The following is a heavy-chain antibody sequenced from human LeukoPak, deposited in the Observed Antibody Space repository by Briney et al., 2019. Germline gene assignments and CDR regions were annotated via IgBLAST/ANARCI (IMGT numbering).Heavy chain of an antibody. CDR2: IKSKTDGGTT. V-gene: IGHV3-15*01. Sequence: GGSRSPSGEAPGLTFGNAWMSWFGQAPGKGLDWVGRIKSKTDGGTTDYAAPVKGRFTISRDDSKNTLYLQMNSLKTEDTAVYYCTTDQGELGYWGQGTLVTVSS. D-gene: IGHD1-26*01. CDR3: TTDQGELGY. J-gene: IGHJ4*02. CDR1: GLTFGNAW.